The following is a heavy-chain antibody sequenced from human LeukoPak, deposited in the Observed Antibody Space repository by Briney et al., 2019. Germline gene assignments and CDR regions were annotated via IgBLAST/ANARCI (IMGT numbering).Heavy chain of an antibody. J-gene: IGHJ4*02. V-gene: IGHV3-7*01. D-gene: IGHD2-2*01. CDR3: ARGDIVVVPGVPHDY. Sequence: QPGGSLRLFCAASGFTYSSYWMRWVRQARGKGGEGVANIKQDGSEKYYVDSVKGRFTISRDNAKNSLYLRMNSMRAEDTAVYYCARGDIVVVPGVPHDYWGQGTLVTVSS. CDR2: IKQDGSEK. CDR1: GFTYSSYW.